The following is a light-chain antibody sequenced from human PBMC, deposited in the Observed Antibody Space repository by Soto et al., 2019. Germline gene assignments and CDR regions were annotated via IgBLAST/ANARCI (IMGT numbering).Light chain of an antibody. V-gene: IGKV3-20*01. CDR3: QQYGSSGT. J-gene: IGKJ1*01. Sequence: EILMPQSPATLSVSPGDSATLSCRASRSVDTDLVWYQQKPGQAPRLLIYGASNRATGIPDRFSGSGSGTDFTLTISRLEPEDFAVYYCQQYGSSGTVGKGTKVDIK. CDR1: RSVDTD. CDR2: GAS.